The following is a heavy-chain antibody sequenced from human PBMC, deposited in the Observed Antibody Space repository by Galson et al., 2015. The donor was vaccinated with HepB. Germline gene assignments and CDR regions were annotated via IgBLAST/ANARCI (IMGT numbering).Heavy chain of an antibody. CDR2: IDPSDSYT. Sequence: QSGAEVKKPGESLRISCKGSGYSFTSYWISWVRQMPGKGLEWMGRIDPSDSYTNYSPSFQGHVTISADKSISTAYLQWSSLKASDTAMYYCASTYYDILTGYYRDHDAFDIWGQGTMVTVSS. CDR1: GYSFTSYW. CDR3: ASTYYDILTGYYRDHDAFDI. J-gene: IGHJ3*02. V-gene: IGHV5-10-1*01. D-gene: IGHD3-9*01.